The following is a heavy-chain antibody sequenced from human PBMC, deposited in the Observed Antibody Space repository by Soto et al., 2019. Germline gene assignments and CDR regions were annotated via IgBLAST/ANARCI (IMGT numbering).Heavy chain of an antibody. V-gene: IGHV3-74*01. J-gene: IGHJ6*02. Sequence: PGGPLRLSCAASGFTFSGYWMHWVRQGPGKGLVWVSRINSDESSTSYADSVKGRFTISRDNAKNTLYLQMNSLRAEDTAVYYCARDPYGMDVWGQGTTVTVSS. CDR1: GFTFSGYW. CDR3: ARDPYGMDV. CDR2: INSDESST.